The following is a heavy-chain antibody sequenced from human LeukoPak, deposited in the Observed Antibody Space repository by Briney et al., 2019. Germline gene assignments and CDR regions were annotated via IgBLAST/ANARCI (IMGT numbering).Heavy chain of an antibody. CDR3: AREGFDY. V-gene: IGHV1-8*03. CDR2: MNPNSGNT. Sequence: ASVKVSCKASGYTFTSYGISWVRQAPGQGLEWMGYMNPNSGNTGYAQKFQGRVTITKDTSISTAYMELYSLRSEDTAVYYCAREGFDYWGQGTLVTVSS. CDR1: GYTFTSYG. J-gene: IGHJ4*02.